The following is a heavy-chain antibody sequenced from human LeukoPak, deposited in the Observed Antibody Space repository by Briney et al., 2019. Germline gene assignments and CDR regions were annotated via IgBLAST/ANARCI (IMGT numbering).Heavy chain of an antibody. J-gene: IGHJ5*02. CDR2: IYYSGSI. V-gene: IGHV4-31*03. Sequence: SETLSLTCTVSGGSISSGGYYWSWIRQHPGKGLEWIGYIYYSGSIYYNPSLKSRVTISVDTSKNQFSLKLSSVTAADTAVYYCARSQFPRSGYYGFDPWGQGTLVTVSS. D-gene: IGHD3-22*01. CDR3: ARSQFPRSGYYGFDP. CDR1: GGSISSGGYY.